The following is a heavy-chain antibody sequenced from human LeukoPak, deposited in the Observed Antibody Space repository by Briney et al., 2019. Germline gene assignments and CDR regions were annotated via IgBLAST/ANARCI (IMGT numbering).Heavy chain of an antibody. J-gene: IGHJ5*02. D-gene: IGHD5-24*01. Sequence: SETLSLTCTVSGGSINNYYWSWIRQPPGKGLEWIGYIYYRGSTNYNPSLKSRVTFSVDTSKNQFSLKLNSVTAADTAVYYCARTENYIPEDWFDPWGQGTLVTVSS. CDR2: IYYRGST. CDR3: ARTENYIPEDWFDP. CDR1: GGSINNYY. V-gene: IGHV4-59*08.